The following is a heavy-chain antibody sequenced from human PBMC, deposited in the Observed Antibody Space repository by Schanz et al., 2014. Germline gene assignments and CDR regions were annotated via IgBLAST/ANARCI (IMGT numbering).Heavy chain of an antibody. Sequence: EVRLVESGGGLVKPGGSLRLSCAASGFSFSTYGMTWVRQAPGMGLEWVSSISSSSMYIYQADSMRGRFTISRDNAKNSLYLQVNNLSAEDTAVYYCVRDKKGFVAVAGRAPFDYWGQGTLVTVSS. CDR3: VRDKKGFVAVAGRAPFDY. CDR2: ISSSSMYI. V-gene: IGHV3-21*01. CDR1: GFSFSTYG. D-gene: IGHD6-19*01. J-gene: IGHJ4*02.